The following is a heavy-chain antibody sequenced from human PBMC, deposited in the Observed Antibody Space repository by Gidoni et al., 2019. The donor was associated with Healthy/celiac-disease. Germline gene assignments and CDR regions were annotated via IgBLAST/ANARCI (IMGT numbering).Heavy chain of an antibody. CDR3: ARDPPGQLGSGYDYVTTYYFDY. V-gene: IGHV3-21*01. CDR2: ISSSSSYI. J-gene: IGHJ4*02. D-gene: IGHD5-12*01. Sequence: EVQLVDSGGGLVKPGGSLRLSCAASGFTFSSYSMNWFSQAPGMGLEWVSSISSSSSYIYYADSVKGRFTISRDNAKNSLYLQMNSLRAEDTAVYYCARDPPGQLGSGYDYVTTYYFDYWGQGTLVTVSS. CDR1: GFTFSSYS.